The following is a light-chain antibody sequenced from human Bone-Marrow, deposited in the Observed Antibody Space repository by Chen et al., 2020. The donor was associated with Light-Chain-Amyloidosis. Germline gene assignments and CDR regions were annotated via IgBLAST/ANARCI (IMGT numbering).Light chain of an antibody. J-gene: IGLJ1*01. CDR1: SSDVGGDNH. CDR3: SSYNITNTLV. CDR2: EVT. Sequence: QSALTQPASVSGSPGHPITISCTGTSSDVGGDNHVSWYQQHPDKAPKLMIYEVTNRPSWVPDRFSGSKSNNTASLTISGLQTEDEADYFCSSYNITNTLVFGSGTRVTVL. V-gene: IGLV2-14*01.